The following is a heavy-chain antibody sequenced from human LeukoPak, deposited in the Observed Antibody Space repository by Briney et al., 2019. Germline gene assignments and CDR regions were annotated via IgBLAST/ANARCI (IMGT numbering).Heavy chain of an antibody. J-gene: IGHJ5*02. CDR1: GGSVSSGSYY. CDR2: IYYSGST. Sequence: SETLSLTCTVSGGSVSSGSYYWSRIRQPPGKGLEWIGYIYYSGSTNYNPSLKSRVTISVDTSKNQFSLKLSSVTAADTAVYYCARPSNYGDYVDWFDPWGQGTLVTVSS. D-gene: IGHD4-17*01. V-gene: IGHV4-61*01. CDR3: ARPSNYGDYVDWFDP.